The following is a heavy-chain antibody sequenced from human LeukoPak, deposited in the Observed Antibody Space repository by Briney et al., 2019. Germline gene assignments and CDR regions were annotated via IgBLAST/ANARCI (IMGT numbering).Heavy chain of an antibody. D-gene: IGHD4-17*01. J-gene: IGHJ3*02. CDR2: IYYSGST. Sequence: PSETLSLTCTVSGGSISTYWWSWIRQPPGKGLEWIGYIYYSGSTNYNPSLKSRVTIPVDTSKNQFSLKLSSVTAADTAVYYCARGTVTTSMKAFDIWGQGTMVTVSS. CDR3: ARGTVTTSMKAFDI. CDR1: GGSISTYW. V-gene: IGHV4-59*08.